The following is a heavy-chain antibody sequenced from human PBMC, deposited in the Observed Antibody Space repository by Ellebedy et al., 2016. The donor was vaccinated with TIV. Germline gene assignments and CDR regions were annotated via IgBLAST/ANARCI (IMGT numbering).Heavy chain of an antibody. CDR1: GFTFSSYW. D-gene: IGHD3-3*01. CDR2: IKQDGSVK. V-gene: IGHV3-7*01. Sequence: GGSLRLXCAASGFTFSSYWMSWVRQAPGKGLEWVANIKQDGSVKYYVDSVKGRFTISRDNAKNSLYLQMNSLRAEDTAVYYCARALPGVYDFWSGYSSYYFDYWGQGTLVTVSS. J-gene: IGHJ4*02. CDR3: ARALPGVYDFWSGYSSYYFDY.